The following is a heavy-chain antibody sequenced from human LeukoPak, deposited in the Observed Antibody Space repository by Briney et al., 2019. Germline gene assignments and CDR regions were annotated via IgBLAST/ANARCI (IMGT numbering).Heavy chain of an antibody. CDR3: ARVSNCGGDCYSGPFDY. Sequence: ASVKVSCKASGYTFTSYGISWVRQAPGQGLEWMGWICAYNGNTNYAQKLQGRVTMTTDTSTSTAYMELRSLRSDDTAVYYCARVSNCGGDCYSGPFDYWGQGTLVTVSS. CDR1: GYTFTSYG. D-gene: IGHD2-21*01. V-gene: IGHV1-18*01. CDR2: ICAYNGNT. J-gene: IGHJ4*02.